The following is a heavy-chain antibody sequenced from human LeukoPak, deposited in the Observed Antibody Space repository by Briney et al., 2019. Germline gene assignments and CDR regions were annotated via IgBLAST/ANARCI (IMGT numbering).Heavy chain of an antibody. V-gene: IGHV3-48*02. CDR2: ISSDSRTI. CDR1: GFIFSRYS. J-gene: IGHJ4*02. Sequence: GGSLRLSCAASGFIFSRYSMTWVRQAPGKGLEWLSLISSDSRTIDYGDSVKGRFTISRDNAKNSLYLQMNSLRDDDTAVYYCARLVFGELSSYDYWGQGTLVTVSS. CDR3: ARLVFGELSSYDY. D-gene: IGHD3-10*01.